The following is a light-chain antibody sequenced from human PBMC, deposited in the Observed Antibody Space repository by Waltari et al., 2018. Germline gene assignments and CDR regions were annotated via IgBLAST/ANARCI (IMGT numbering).Light chain of an antibody. J-gene: IGKJ2*01. CDR2: RVS. CDR3: MQGTQGYT. CDR1: EDLMSSDGNTY. Sequence: VLTQSPLSLPVTLGQPASISCRSNEDLMSSDGNTYLNWFQQRPGQAPRRLIYRVSNRDSGVPDRISGSGSGTDFTLQISRVEAEDVGVYYGMQGTQGYTFGQGTKLEIK. V-gene: IGKV2-30*01.